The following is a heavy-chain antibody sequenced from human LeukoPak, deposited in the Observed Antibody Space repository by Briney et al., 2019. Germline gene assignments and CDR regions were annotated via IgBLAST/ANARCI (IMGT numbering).Heavy chain of an antibody. V-gene: IGHV4-34*01. Sequence: SETLSLTCAVYGESFSGYYWSWIRQPPGKGLEWIGEINHSGSTNYNPSLKSRVTISVDTSKNQFSLKLSSVTAADTAVYYCARGRFQYSSSLPYYYMDVWGKGTTVTVSS. CDR2: INHSGST. D-gene: IGHD6-6*01. CDR3: ARGRFQYSSSLPYYYMDV. CDR1: GESFSGYY. J-gene: IGHJ6*03.